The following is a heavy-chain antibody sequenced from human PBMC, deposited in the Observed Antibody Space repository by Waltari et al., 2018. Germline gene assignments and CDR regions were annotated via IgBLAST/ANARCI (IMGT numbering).Heavy chain of an antibody. J-gene: IGHJ4*02. CDR2: INPNSGGT. Sequence: QVQLVQSGAEVKKPGASVKVSCKASGYTFTGYYMHWVRQAPGQGLEWMGRINPNSGGTNYAQKFQGRVTMTRDTSISTAYMELSRLRSDDTAVYYCASWSSGYSSGWPIDYWDQGTLVTVSS. V-gene: IGHV1-2*06. CDR1: GYTFTGYY. CDR3: ASWSSGYSSGWPIDY. D-gene: IGHD6-19*01.